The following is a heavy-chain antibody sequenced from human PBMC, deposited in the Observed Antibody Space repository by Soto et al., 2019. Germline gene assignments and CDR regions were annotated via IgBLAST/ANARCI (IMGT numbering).Heavy chain of an antibody. CDR3: ARDKITGLFDY. J-gene: IGHJ4*02. D-gene: IGHD2-8*02. Sequence: PSETLSLTCAVSGGSISTSNWWSWVRQPPGKGLDWIGEVYHSGSTNYNPSLKSRVTISVDTSKNQLSLKLTSVTAADTAVYYCARDKITGLFDYWGQGTLVTVSS. CDR1: GGSISTSNW. V-gene: IGHV4-4*02. CDR2: VYHSGST.